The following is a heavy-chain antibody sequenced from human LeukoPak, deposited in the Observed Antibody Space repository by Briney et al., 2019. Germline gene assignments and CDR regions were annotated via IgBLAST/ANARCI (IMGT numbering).Heavy chain of an antibody. CDR1: GSPFSASY. CDR2: IIHRGST. D-gene: IGHD3-3*01. Sequence: SEPLSPTGPPLGSPFSASYWSWSRKLPGKGLNWTGQIIHRGSTNYNPSLKSRVPISVDTSKNQFSLKLSSVTDADTAVYYCARGGRFLEWLLFNPKYNWFDPWGQGTLVTVSS. CDR3: ARGGRFLEWLLFNPKYNWFDP. V-gene: IGHV4-34*01. J-gene: IGHJ5*02.